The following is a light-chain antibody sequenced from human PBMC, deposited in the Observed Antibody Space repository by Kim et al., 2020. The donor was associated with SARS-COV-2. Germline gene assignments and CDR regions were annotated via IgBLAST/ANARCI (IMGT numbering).Light chain of an antibody. Sequence: QSVTISCTGTNNNVGDSNVVSWYQQHPGKAPNLMIYDVTKRPSGVPDRCSGSKSGNTASLTISGLQAEDEADYYCCSYGGTDTLTVFGGGTQLTVL. CDR3: CSYGGTDTLTV. CDR1: NNNVGDSNV. V-gene: IGLV2-11*03. J-gene: IGLJ3*02. CDR2: DVT.